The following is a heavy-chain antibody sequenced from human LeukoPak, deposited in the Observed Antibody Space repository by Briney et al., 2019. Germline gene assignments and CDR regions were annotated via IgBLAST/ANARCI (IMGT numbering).Heavy chain of an antibody. J-gene: IGHJ3*02. CDR2: INAGNGNT. CDR1: GYDFTSYA. CDR3: ARGPGAFDI. V-gene: IGHV1-3*01. Sequence: ASVKVSCKASGYDFTSYAMHWVRQAPGQRLEWMGWINAGNGNTKYSQKFQDRVTVTRDTSTSTAYMELSSLRSDDTAVYYCARGPGAFDIWGQGTMVTVSS.